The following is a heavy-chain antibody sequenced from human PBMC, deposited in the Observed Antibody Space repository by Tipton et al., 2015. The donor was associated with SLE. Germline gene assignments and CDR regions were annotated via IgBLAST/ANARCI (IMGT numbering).Heavy chain of an antibody. D-gene: IGHD4-17*01. CDR2: INSDGSST. J-gene: IGHJ4*02. Sequence: SLRLSCAASGFTFSSYWMHWVRQAPGKGLVWVSRINSDGSSTSYADSVKGRFTISRDNAKNSLYLQMNNLRAEDTAVYYCATTYGDYGDYWGQGTLVTVSS. CDR1: GFTFSSYW. V-gene: IGHV3-74*01. CDR3: ATTYGDYGDY.